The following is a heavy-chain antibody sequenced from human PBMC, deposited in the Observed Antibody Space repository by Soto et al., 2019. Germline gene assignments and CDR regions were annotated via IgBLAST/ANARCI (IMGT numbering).Heavy chain of an antibody. CDR2: IYYSGST. J-gene: IGHJ6*02. V-gene: IGHV4-59*01. CDR3: ARVGGYSSDGMGV. CDR1: GGSISSYY. D-gene: IGHD6-19*01. Sequence: PSETLSLTCTVSGGSISSYYWSWIRQPPGKGLEWIGYIYYSGSTNYNPSLKSRVTISVDTSKNQFSLKLSSVTAADTAVYYCARVGGYSSDGMGVWGQGTTVTVSS.